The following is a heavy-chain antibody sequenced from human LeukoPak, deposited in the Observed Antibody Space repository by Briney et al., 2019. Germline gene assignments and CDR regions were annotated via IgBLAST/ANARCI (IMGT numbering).Heavy chain of an antibody. CDR1: GGSISTYY. V-gene: IGHV4-59*01. CDR3: ARSITMVRGNMDV. D-gene: IGHD3-10*01. J-gene: IGHJ6*03. CDR2: IYYSGNS. Sequence: SETLSLTCTVSGGSISTYYWSWIRQSPGKGLEWIGYIYYSGNSNYNPSLKSRVTISVDSSKNQFSLKLSSVTAADTAVYYCARSITMVRGNMDVWGKGTTVTVSS.